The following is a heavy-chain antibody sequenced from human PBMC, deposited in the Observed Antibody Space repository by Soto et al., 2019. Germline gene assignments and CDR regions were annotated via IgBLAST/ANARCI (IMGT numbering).Heavy chain of an antibody. V-gene: IGHV1-69*01. CDR3: ARNYDYVWGSYRSLDYYYGMDV. CDR2: IIPIFGTA. D-gene: IGHD3-16*02. Sequence: QVQLVQSGAEVKKSGSSVKVSCKASGGTFSSYAISWVRQAPGQGLEWMGGIIPIFGTANYAQKFRGRVTITADESTSTAYMELSSLRSEDTAVYYCARNYDYVWGSYRSLDYYYGMDVWGQGTTVTVSS. CDR1: GGTFSSYA. J-gene: IGHJ6*02.